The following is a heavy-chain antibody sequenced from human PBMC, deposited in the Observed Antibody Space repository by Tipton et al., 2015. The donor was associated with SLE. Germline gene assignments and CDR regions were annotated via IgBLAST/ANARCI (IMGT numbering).Heavy chain of an antibody. CDR1: EFSFSRYW. D-gene: IGHD6-25*01. Sequence: GSLRLSCAASEFSFSRYWMHWVRQVPGKGLVWVSRIDFDGTTTTYADSVKGRITISRDNAKDTVYLQMNSLTVEDTAVYYCVRDGGFYFDSWGQGTLVTVSS. CDR3: VRDGGFYFDS. J-gene: IGHJ4*02. V-gene: IGHV3-74*01. CDR2: IDFDGTTT.